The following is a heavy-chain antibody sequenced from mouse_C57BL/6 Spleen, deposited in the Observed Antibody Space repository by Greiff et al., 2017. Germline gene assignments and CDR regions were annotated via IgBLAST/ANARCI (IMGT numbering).Heavy chain of an antibody. CDR1: GYTFTSYW. Sequence: QVQLQQSGAELVMPGASVKLSCKASGYTFTSYWMHWVKQRPGQGLEWIGEIDPSDSYTNYNQKFKGKSTLTVDKSSSTAYMQLSSLTSEDSAVYYCARVYYDYGGAMDYWGQGTSVTVSS. V-gene: IGHV1-69*01. D-gene: IGHD2-4*01. J-gene: IGHJ4*01. CDR3: ARVYYDYGGAMDY. CDR2: IDPSDSYT.